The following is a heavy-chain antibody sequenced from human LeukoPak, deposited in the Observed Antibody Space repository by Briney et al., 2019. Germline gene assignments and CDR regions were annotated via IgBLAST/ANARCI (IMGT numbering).Heavy chain of an antibody. CDR2: INPSGGST. Sequence: GASVKVSCKASGYTFTSYYMHWVRQAPGQGLEWMGIINPSGGSTSYAQKFQGRVTMTRDMFTSTVYMELSSLRSEDTAVYYCARGATNNWFDPWGQGTLVTVSS. CDR1: GYTFTSYY. J-gene: IGHJ5*02. V-gene: IGHV1-46*01. CDR3: ARGATNNWFDP.